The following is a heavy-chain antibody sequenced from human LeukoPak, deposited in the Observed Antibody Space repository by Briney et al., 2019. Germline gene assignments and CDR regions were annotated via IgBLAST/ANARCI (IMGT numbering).Heavy chain of an antibody. V-gene: IGHV3-21*01. CDR1: GFTFSSYS. CDR2: ISSSSSYI. J-gene: IGHJ5*02. Sequence: PGGSLRLSCAASGFTFSSYSMNWVRQAPGKGLEWVSSISSSSSYIYYADSVKGRFTISRDNAKNSLYLQMNSLRAEDTAVYYCARKGLPGDNWFDPWGQGTLVTVSS. D-gene: IGHD3-10*01. CDR3: ARKGLPGDNWFDP.